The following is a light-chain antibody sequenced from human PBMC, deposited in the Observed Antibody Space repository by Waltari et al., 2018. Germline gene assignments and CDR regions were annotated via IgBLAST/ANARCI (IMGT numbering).Light chain of an antibody. Sequence: QSALTQPASVSGSPGQSITFSCTGTSSDVGGYNYVSWYQQHPGKVPKLMIYEVRHRPSGVSNRFSGSKSGNTASLTISGLQAEDEADYYCLSYTSSSTYVFGTGTKVTVL. CDR1: SSDVGGYNY. J-gene: IGLJ1*01. CDR2: EVR. CDR3: LSYTSSSTYV. V-gene: IGLV2-14*01.